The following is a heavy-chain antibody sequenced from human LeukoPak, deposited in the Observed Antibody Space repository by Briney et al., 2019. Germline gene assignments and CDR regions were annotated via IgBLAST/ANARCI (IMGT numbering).Heavy chain of an antibody. CDR3: AKDGNGDYYVDY. CDR1: GFTFSSYG. J-gene: IGHJ4*02. D-gene: IGHD4-17*01. V-gene: IGHV3-30*02. Sequence: PGGSLRLSCAASGFTFSSYGMHWVRQALGKGLEWVAFIRYDGSNKYYADSVKGRFTISRDNSKNTLYLQMNSLRAEDTAVYYCAKDGNGDYYVDYWGQGTLVTVSS. CDR2: IRYDGSNK.